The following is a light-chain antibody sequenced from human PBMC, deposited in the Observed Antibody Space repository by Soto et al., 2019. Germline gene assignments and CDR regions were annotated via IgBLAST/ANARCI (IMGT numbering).Light chain of an antibody. V-gene: IGLV2-11*01. Sequence: QSALTQPRSVSGSPGQSVTVSCIGTSSDVGGYNSVSWYQGHPGKAPKLMIYDVIKRPSGVPDRFSGSKSGNTASLTISGLLAEDEADYYCCSYVGSYSYVFGTGTKVTVL. CDR1: SSDVGGYNS. J-gene: IGLJ1*01. CDR3: CSYVGSYSYV. CDR2: DVI.